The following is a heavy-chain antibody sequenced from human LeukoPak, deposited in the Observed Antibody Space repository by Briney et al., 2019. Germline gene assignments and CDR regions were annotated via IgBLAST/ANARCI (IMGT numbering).Heavy chain of an antibody. CDR2: ISAYNGNT. D-gene: IGHD1-26*01. CDR3: AREWGSYSTSAGNFDY. Sequence: EASVKVSCKASGYTFTSYGMTWVRQAPGQGLEWMVWISAYNGNTYYAQKLQGRVTMTTDTSTSTAYMELRSLRSDDTAVYYCAREWGSYSTSAGNFDYWGQGTLVTVSS. CDR1: GYTFTSYG. J-gene: IGHJ4*02. V-gene: IGHV1-18*01.